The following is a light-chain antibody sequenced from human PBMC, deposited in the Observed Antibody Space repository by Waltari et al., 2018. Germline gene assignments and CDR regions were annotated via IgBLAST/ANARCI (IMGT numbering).Light chain of an antibody. CDR3: QQRYA. V-gene: IGKV3-11*01. CDR2: DAS. J-gene: IGKJ4*01. CDR1: QDVNDY. Sequence: EIVLTQSPATLSLSPGQRAAHSCRASQDVNDYLAWYQQKPGQPPRLLIYDASKRATGIPARFSGSGSGTDFTLTISTLEPEDFGVYYCQQRYAFGGGTKVEI.